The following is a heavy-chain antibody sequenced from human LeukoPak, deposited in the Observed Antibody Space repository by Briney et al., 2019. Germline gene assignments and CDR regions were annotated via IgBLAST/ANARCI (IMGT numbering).Heavy chain of an antibody. J-gene: IGHJ4*02. CDR1: GFTFGDYA. D-gene: IGHD6-19*01. CDR2: IRSKAYGGTT. V-gene: IGHV3-49*04. Sequence: PGRSLRLSCTASGFTFGDYAMSWVRQAPGKGLEWVGFIRSKAYGGTTEYAASVKDRFTISRDDSKSIAYLQMNSLKTEDTAVYYCTRVRYSSGWYFDYWGQGTLVTVSS. CDR3: TRVRYSSGWYFDY.